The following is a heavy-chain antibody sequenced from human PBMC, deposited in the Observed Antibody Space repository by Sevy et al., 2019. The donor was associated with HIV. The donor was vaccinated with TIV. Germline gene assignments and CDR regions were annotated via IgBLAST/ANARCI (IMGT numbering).Heavy chain of an antibody. CDR3: ARDGGYSDYGMDV. V-gene: IGHV3-48*01. CDR2: ISSGGHTI. CDR1: GFTFSSYN. J-gene: IGHJ6*02. D-gene: IGHD2-15*01. Sequence: GGSLRLSCAASGFTFSSYNMNWVRQAPGKGLECISFISSGGHTIYYADSVKGRFTISRDSAKNSVYLQMNSLRVDDTAVYYCARDGGYSDYGMDVWGQGTTVTVSS.